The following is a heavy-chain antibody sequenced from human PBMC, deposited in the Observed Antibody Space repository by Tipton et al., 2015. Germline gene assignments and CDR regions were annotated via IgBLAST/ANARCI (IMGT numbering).Heavy chain of an antibody. CDR1: GYSISSGYY. Sequence: TLSLTCDVSGYSISSGYYWSWIRQPPGKGLEWIGSLYFSGSTYYNPSLKSRVTISIDRFKNQFSLKLSSVTAADTAVYYCARRCGADCYWGYYFDHWGQGTLVNVSS. V-gene: IGHV4-38-2*01. J-gene: IGHJ4*02. D-gene: IGHD2-21*01. CDR2: LYFSGST. CDR3: ARRCGADCYWGYYFDH.